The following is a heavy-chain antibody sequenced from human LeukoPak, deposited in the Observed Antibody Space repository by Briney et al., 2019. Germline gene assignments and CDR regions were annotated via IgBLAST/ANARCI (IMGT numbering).Heavy chain of an antibody. V-gene: IGHV1-8*03. CDR1: GYTFTSYD. D-gene: IGHD6-19*01. Sequence: GASVKVSCKASGYTFTSYDINWVRQATGEGLEWMGWMNPNSGNTGYAQKFQGRVTITRNTSISTAYMELSSLRSEDTAVYYCARTSGQWLIHYYMDVWGKGTTVTVSS. CDR3: ARTSGQWLIHYYMDV. J-gene: IGHJ6*03. CDR2: MNPNSGNT.